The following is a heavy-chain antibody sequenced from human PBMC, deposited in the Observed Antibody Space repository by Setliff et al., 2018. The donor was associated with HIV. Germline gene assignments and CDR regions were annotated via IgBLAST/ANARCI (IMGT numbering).Heavy chain of an antibody. V-gene: IGHV4-59*12. CDR3: ARGREVMTTAPYWYFDL. CDR2: IYHTGIT. D-gene: IGHD3-10*01. J-gene: IGHJ2*01. Sequence: PSETLSLTCTVSGDSISSYYWSWIRQPPGEGLEWIGYIYHTGITKYNPSLKSRATTSVDTSKNQFSLKLNTVTAADTAVYYCARGREVMTTAPYWYFDLWGRGTLVTVSS. CDR1: GDSISSYY.